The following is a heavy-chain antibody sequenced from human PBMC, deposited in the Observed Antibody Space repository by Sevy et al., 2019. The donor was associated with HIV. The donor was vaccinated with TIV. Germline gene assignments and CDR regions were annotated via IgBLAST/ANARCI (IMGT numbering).Heavy chain of an antibody. D-gene: IGHD2-8*02. CDR2: MNPNSGNT. CDR3: AGGTGLGGDYFDY. V-gene: IGHV1-8*01. J-gene: IGHJ4*02. CDR1: GYTFTSYD. Sequence: ASVKVSCKASGYTFTSYDINWVRQATGQGLEWMGWMNPNSGNTGYAQKFQGRVTMTRNTSISTAYMELSSLGSEDTAVYYGAGGTGLGGDYFDYWGQGTLVTVSS.